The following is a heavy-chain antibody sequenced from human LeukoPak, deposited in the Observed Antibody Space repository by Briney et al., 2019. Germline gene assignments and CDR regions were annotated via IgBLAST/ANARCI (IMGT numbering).Heavy chain of an antibody. CDR3: ARDPLSPDYGDLDP. J-gene: IGHJ5*02. CDR1: GFSFSNYW. Sequence: PGGSLRLSCAASGFSFSNYWMSWVRQAPGKGLEWVANIKQDGSAKYYVDSVNGRFTISRDNAKKSVYLPMNSLRVEDTAVYYCARDPLSPDYGDLDPWGQGTLVTVSS. CDR2: IKQDGSAK. D-gene: IGHD4-17*01. V-gene: IGHV3-7*01.